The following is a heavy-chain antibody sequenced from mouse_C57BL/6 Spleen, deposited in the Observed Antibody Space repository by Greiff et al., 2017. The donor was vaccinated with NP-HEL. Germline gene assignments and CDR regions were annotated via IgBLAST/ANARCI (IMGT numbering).Heavy chain of an antibody. CDR3: GRHLGNSYFDY. CDR1: GFSFNTYA. J-gene: IGHJ2*01. D-gene: IGHD2-1*01. Sequence: EVKLVESGGGLVQPKGSLKLSCAASGFSFNTYAMNWVRQAPGKGLEWVARIRSKSNNYATYYADSVKDRFTIARDDSEGMLYLQMNNLKTEDTAMYYCGRHLGNSYFDYWGQGTTLTVSS. CDR2: IRSKSNNYAT. V-gene: IGHV10-1*01.